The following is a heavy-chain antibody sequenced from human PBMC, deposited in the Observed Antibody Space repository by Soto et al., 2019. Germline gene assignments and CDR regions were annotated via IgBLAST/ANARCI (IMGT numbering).Heavy chain of an antibody. J-gene: IGHJ3*02. Sequence: SGGSLRLSCVASGFTFSTYAMSWVRQAPGKGLEWVSALTPSGGETYYADSVKGRFTISRDNSMNALYLQMNSLRIEDTALYYCAHPRGYRVFDAYDIWGQGTMVTVSS. CDR1: GFTFSTYA. CDR2: LTPSGGET. D-gene: IGHD1-1*01. CDR3: AHPRGYRVFDAYDI. V-gene: IGHV3-23*01.